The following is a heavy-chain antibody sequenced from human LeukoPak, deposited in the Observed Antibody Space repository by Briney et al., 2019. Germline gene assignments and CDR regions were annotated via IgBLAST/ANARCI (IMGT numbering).Heavy chain of an antibody. CDR1: GYTFTSYG. CDR3: AREGDIAVAGTSDY. V-gene: IGHV1-18*01. CDR2: ISAYNGNT. Sequence: ASVKVSCKASGYTFTSYGISWVRQAPGQGLEWMGWISAYNGNTNYAQKLQGRVTMTTDTSTSTAYMGLRSLRSDDTAVYYCAREGDIAVAGTSDYWGQGTLVTVSS. D-gene: IGHD6-19*01. J-gene: IGHJ4*02.